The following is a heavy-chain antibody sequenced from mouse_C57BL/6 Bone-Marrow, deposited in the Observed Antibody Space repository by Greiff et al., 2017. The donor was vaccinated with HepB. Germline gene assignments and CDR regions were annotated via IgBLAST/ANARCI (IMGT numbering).Heavy chain of an antibody. V-gene: IGHV5-6*01. CDR1: GFTFSSYG. Sequence: EVQGVESGGDLVKPGGSLKLSCAASGFTFSSYGMSWVRQTPDKRLEWVATISSGGSYTYYPDSVKGRFTISRDNAKNTLYLQMSSLKSEDTAMYDCARHWGTTEYYFDYWGQGTTLTVSS. J-gene: IGHJ2*01. D-gene: IGHD1-1*01. CDR2: ISSGGSYT. CDR3: ARHWGTTEYYFDY.